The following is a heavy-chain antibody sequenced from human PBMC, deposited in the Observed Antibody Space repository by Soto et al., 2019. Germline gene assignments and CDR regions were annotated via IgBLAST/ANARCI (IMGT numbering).Heavy chain of an antibody. Sequence: SETLSLTCTVSGGSISSGGYYWSWIRQHPGKGLEWIGYIYYSGSTYYNPSLKGRVTISVDTSKSQFSLKLSSVTAADTAVYYCARDCRDGYNYFDYWAREPWSPSPQ. CDR3: ARDCRDGYNYFDY. CDR1: GGSISSGGYY. J-gene: IGHJ4*02. CDR2: IYYSGST. V-gene: IGHV4-31*03. D-gene: IGHD5-12*01.